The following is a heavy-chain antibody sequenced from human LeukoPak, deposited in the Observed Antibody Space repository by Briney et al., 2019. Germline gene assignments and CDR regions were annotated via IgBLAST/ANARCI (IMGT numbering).Heavy chain of an antibody. J-gene: IGHJ4*02. V-gene: IGHV3-7*01. CDR3: ARDLSGIAGYTYGRGIDY. D-gene: IGHD5-18*01. Sequence: GSLRLSCAASGFPFSGHWMSWVRQAPGKGLEWVANIKKDGSEKYYVDAVKGRFTISRDNAKTSLYLQMNSLRAEDTAVYYCARDLSGIAGYTYGRGIDYWGQGTLVTVSS. CDR1: GFPFSGHW. CDR2: IKKDGSEK.